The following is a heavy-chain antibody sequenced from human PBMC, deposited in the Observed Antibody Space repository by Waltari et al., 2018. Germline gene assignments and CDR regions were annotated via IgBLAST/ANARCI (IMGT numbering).Heavy chain of an antibody. CDR2: IKSDGSST. J-gene: IGHJ6*02. V-gene: IGHV3-74*01. CDR1: GFTFSGYW. D-gene: IGHD1-7*01. CDR3: ARDPRGLTGTIDGMDV. Sequence: EVQLVESGGGLVQPGGSLRLSCAASGFTFSGYWMHWVRQAPGKGLVWVSRIKSDGSSTSYADSVKGRFTISRDNAKNTLYLQMNSLRAEDTAVYYCARDPRGLTGTIDGMDVWGQGTTVTVSS.